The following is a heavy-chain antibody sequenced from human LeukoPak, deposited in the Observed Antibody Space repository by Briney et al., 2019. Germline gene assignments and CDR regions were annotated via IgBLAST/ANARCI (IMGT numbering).Heavy chain of an antibody. CDR2: IKSNNDGGTT. CDR1: GFPIDEYA. D-gene: IGHD2-21*01. CDR3: TPVMVEDRGF. J-gene: IGHJ4*02. Sequence: PGRSLRLSCTASGFPIDEYAMTWVRQAPGKGPEWVGRIKSNNDGGTTDYASPVEGRFIISRDDSKNTIYLQMNGLIIDDTAIYYCTPVMVEDRGFWGQGTLVTVSS. V-gene: IGHV3-15*01.